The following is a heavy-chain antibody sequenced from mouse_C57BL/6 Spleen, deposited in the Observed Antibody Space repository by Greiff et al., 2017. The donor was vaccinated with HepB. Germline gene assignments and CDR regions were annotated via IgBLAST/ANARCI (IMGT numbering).Heavy chain of an antibody. J-gene: IGHJ4*01. CDR3: ARHYGSVYYAMDY. Sequence: EVNVVESGGDLVKPGGSLKLSCAASGFTFSSYGMSWVRQTPDKRLEWVATISSGGSYTYYPDSVKGRFTISRDNAKNTLYLQMSSLKSEDTAMYYCARHYGSVYYAMDYWGQGTSVTVSS. CDR1: GFTFSSYG. V-gene: IGHV5-6*01. CDR2: ISSGGSYT. D-gene: IGHD1-1*01.